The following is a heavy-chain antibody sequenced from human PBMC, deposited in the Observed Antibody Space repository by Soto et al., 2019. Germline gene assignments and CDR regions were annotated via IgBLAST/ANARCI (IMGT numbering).Heavy chain of an antibody. CDR3: AKNGQPPYYYYGMDV. J-gene: IGHJ6*02. Sequence: QGQLVQSGAEVKKPGASVKVSCKASGYTFTRYGISWVRQATGQGLAWMGWISGYNGDTKYAQKFQGRVTMTIDTATTTVYMELRSLTSDDTAVYYCAKNGQPPYYYYGMDVWGQGTTVTVSS. V-gene: IGHV1-18*01. D-gene: IGHD2-8*01. CDR1: GYTFTRYG. CDR2: ISGYNGDT.